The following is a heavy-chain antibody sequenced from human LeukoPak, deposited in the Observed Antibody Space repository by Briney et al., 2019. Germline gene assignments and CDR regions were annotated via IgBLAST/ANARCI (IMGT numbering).Heavy chain of an antibody. D-gene: IGHD6-13*01. CDR1: RGTFSSYA. V-gene: IGHV1-69*13. Sequence: ASVKVSCKASRGTFSSYAISWVRQAPGQGLEWMGGIIPIFGTANYAQKFQGRVTITADESTSTAYMELSSLRSEDTAVYYCARVGYSSSWYDPGWFDPWGQGTLVTVSS. CDR3: ARVGYSSSWYDPGWFDP. J-gene: IGHJ5*02. CDR2: IIPIFGTA.